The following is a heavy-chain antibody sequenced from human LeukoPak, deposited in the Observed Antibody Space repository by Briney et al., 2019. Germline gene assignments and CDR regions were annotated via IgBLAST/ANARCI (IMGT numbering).Heavy chain of an antibody. CDR3: ARANVSAIFGVVIRQLYYFDY. Sequence: GGSLRLSCAASGFTFSSYAMSWVRQAPGKGLEWVSAISGSGGSTYYADSVKGRFTISRDNSKNTLYLQMNSLRAEDTAVYYCARANVSAIFGVVIRQLYYFDYWGQGTLVTVSS. J-gene: IGHJ4*02. CDR2: ISGSGGST. D-gene: IGHD3-3*01. V-gene: IGHV3-23*01. CDR1: GFTFSSYA.